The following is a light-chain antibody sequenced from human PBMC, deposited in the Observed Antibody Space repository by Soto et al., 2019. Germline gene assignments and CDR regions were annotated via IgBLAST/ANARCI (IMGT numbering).Light chain of an antibody. V-gene: IGKV1-8*01. CDR1: QGISSY. CDR2: AAS. Sequence: AIRMTQSPSSFSASTGDRVTITCRASQGISSYLAWYQQKPGKAPELLIYAASTLQSGVPSRFSGSGSGTDFSRTISCLQSEDFATYYCQQYYSYPQTFGQETKVEIK. J-gene: IGKJ1*01. CDR3: QQYYSYPQT.